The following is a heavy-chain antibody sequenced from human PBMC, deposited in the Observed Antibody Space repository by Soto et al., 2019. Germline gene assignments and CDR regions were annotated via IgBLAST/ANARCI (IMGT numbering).Heavy chain of an antibody. D-gene: IGHD6-19*01. CDR3: AKDSQAKYSSGLHYYYYGMDV. CDR1: GFTFDDYT. V-gene: IGHV3-43*01. J-gene: IGHJ6*02. CDR2: ISWDGGST. Sequence: GGSLRLSCAASGFTFDDYTMHWVRQAPGKGLEWVSLISWDGGSTYYADSVKGRFTISRDNSKNSLYLQMNSLRTEDTALYYCAKDSQAKYSSGLHYYYYGMDVWGQGTTVTVSS.